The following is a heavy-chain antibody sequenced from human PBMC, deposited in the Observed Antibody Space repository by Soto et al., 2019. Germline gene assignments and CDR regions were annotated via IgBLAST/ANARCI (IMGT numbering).Heavy chain of an antibody. D-gene: IGHD3-10*01. J-gene: IGHJ4*02. V-gene: IGHV1-18*01. CDR1: GYTFSSIG. CDR2: ISPHKGDT. Sequence: ASVKVSCKTSGYTFSSIGISWVRQAPGQGLEWMGWISPHKGDTYYAQRLQGRVTMTTDTSTSTAYMELRSLRSDVTAVYFCARDLDGSGSCYSNYLGRVTRGIVSS. CDR3: ARDLDGSGSCYSNY.